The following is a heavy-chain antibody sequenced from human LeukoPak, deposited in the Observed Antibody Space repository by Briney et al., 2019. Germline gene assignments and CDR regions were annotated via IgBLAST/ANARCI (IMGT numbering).Heavy chain of an antibody. Sequence: SETLSLTCTVSGGSISSSSYYWGWIRQPPGKGLEWIGSIYYSGSTYYNPSLKSRVTISVDTSKNQFSLKLSSVTAADTAVYYCAGAVRISGYFDYWGQGTLVTVSS. V-gene: IGHV4-39*07. J-gene: IGHJ4*02. CDR3: AGAVRISGYFDY. D-gene: IGHD2-15*01. CDR2: IYYSGST. CDR1: GGSISSSSYY.